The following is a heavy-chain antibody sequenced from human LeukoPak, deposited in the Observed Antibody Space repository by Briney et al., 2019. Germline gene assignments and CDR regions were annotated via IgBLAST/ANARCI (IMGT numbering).Heavy chain of an antibody. J-gene: IGHJ4*02. Sequence: GGSLRLSCAASGFTVSSNYMSWVRQAPGKGLEWVSIIYSGGSTNYADSVKGRFTISRDNSKNTLYLQMNSLRAEDTAVYYCAKGDSSSWLFDYWGQGTLVTVSS. V-gene: IGHV3-53*01. D-gene: IGHD6-13*01. CDR2: IYSGGST. CDR3: AKGDSSSWLFDY. CDR1: GFTVSSNY.